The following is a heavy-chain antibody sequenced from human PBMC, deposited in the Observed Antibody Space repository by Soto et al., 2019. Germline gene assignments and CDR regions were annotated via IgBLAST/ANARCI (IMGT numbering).Heavy chain of an antibody. D-gene: IGHD4-17*01. CDR2: IYCSGST. V-gene: IGHV4-39*01. CDR1: GCSINSRSYY. J-gene: IGHJ4*02. CDR3: ASPAVSYDYGDQPEY. Sequence: SETLSLTCTVSGCSINSRSYYWGWVRQPPGKGLEWIGSIYCSGSTYYNPALKSRITITVDTSKNQFSLKLSPVTAAATAGYYCASPAVSYDYGDQPEYWGQVTLVTVCS.